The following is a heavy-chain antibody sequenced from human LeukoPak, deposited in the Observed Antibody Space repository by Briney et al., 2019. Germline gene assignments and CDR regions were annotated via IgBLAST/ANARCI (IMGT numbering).Heavy chain of an antibody. CDR3: ARDEDGDRYLEY. Sequence: ASVKVSCKASGYTFTGYYMHRVRQAPGQGLEWMGWINPNSGGTNYAQKFQGRVTMTRDTSISTAYMELSRLRSDDTAVYYCARDEDGDRYLEYWGQGTLVTVSS. J-gene: IGHJ4*02. V-gene: IGHV1-2*02. D-gene: IGHD4-17*01. CDR1: GYTFTGYY. CDR2: INPNSGGT.